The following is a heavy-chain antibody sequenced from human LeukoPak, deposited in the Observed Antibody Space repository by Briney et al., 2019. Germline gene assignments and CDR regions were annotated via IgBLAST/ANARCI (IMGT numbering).Heavy chain of an antibody. CDR3: AAAGDYYYYYGMGV. CDR2: MNPNSGNT. D-gene: IGHD4-17*01. J-gene: IGHJ6*02. Sequence: ASVKVSCKASGYTFTSYDINWVRQATGQGLEWMGWMNPNSGNTGYAQKFQGRVTMTRNTSISTAYMELSSLRSEDTAVYYCAAAGDYYYYYGMGVWGQGTTVTVSS. V-gene: IGHV1-8*01. CDR1: GYTFTSYD.